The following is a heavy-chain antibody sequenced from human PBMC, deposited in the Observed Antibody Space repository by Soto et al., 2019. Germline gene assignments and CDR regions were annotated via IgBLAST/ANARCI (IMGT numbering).Heavy chain of an antibody. D-gene: IGHD4-17*01. V-gene: IGHV1-69*01. CDR3: AREVGYGDFSAALLD. Sequence: VQLMQSGAEVKQPGSSVKVSCKASGGTFSSHSINWVRQAPGQGLEWMGGIITLFGTANYAQNFQGRVTITADQSTSTAYMELNSLISDDTAVYYCAREVGYGDFSAALLDWGQGTLVTVSS. CDR1: GGTFSSHS. CDR2: IITLFGTA. J-gene: IGHJ4*02.